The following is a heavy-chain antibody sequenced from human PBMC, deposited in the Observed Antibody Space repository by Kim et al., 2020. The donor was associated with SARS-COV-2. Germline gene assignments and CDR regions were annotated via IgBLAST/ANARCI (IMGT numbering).Heavy chain of an antibody. D-gene: IGHD3-22*01. Sequence: GESLKISCKGSGYSFTSYWISWVRQMPGKGLEWMGRIDPSDSYTNYSPSFQGHVTISADKSISTAYLQWSSLKASDTAMYYCARSGVYDSSGYQAPPFDYWGQGTLVTVSS. CDR2: IDPSDSYT. CDR1: GYSFTSYW. CDR3: ARSGVYDSSGYQAPPFDY. V-gene: IGHV5-10-1*01. J-gene: IGHJ4*02.